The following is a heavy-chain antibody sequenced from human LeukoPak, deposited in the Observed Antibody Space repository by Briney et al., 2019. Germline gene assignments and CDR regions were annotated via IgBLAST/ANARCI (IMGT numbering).Heavy chain of an antibody. Sequence: GGSLRLSCAASGFTFDDYAMHWVRQAPGKGLEWVSLISGDGGSTYYADSVKGRFTTSRDNSKNSLYLQMNSLRTEDTALYYCAKNIFYMVRGVIGFDYWGQGTLVTVSS. CDR1: GFTFDDYA. J-gene: IGHJ4*02. CDR2: ISGDGGST. CDR3: AKNIFYMVRGVIGFDY. V-gene: IGHV3-43*02. D-gene: IGHD3-10*01.